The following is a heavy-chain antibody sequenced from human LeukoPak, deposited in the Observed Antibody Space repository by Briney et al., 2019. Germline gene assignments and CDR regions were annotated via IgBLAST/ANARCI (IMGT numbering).Heavy chain of an antibody. CDR3: AKPLPAATPGYYHYIDV. CDR1: GFTFSSYV. Sequence: GGSLRLSCVASGFTFSSYVMHWVRQAPGKGLEWVAFIGYDGSNKYYADSMRGRFTISRDNSEDTLYLQMNSLRGEDTAVYYCAKPLPAATPGYYHYIDVWGKGTTVTVSS. CDR2: IGYDGSNK. D-gene: IGHD2-2*01. V-gene: IGHV3-30*02. J-gene: IGHJ6*03.